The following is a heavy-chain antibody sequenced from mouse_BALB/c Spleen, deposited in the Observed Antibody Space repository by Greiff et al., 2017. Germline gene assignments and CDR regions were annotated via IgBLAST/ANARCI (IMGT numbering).Heavy chain of an antibody. V-gene: IGHV3-2*02. J-gene: IGHJ1*01. CDR2: ISYSGST. CDR3: ARREFWYFDV. Sequence: DVKLQESGPGLVKPSQSLSLTCTVTGYSITSDYAWNWIRQFPGNKLEWMGYISYSGSTSYNPSLKSRISITRDTSKNQFFLQLNSVTTEDTATYYCARREFWYFDVWGAGTTVTVSS. CDR1: GYSITSDYA.